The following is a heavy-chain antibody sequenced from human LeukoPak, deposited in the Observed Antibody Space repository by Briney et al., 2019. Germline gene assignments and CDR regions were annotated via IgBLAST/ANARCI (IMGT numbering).Heavy chain of an antibody. CDR3: ARDVGIAAAGPFFDY. J-gene: IGHJ4*02. D-gene: IGHD6-13*01. CDR2: INPNSGGT. V-gene: IGHV1-2*02. Sequence: ASVKVSCEASGYTFTGYYMHWVRQAPGQGLEWMGWINPNSGGTNYAQKFQGRVTMTRDTSISTAYMELSRLRSDDTAVYYCARDVGIAAAGPFFDYWGQGTLVTVSS. CDR1: GYTFTGYY.